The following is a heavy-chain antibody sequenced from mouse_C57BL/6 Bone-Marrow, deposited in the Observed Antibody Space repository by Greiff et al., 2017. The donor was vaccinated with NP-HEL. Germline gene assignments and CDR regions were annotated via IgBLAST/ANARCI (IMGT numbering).Heavy chain of an antibody. CDR1: GYTFTSYW. J-gene: IGHJ1*03. Sequence: QVQLKESGAELAKPGASVKLTCKASGYTFTSYWMHWVKQRPGQGLEWIGYINPSSGYTKYNQKFKDKATLTADKSSSTAYMQLSSLTSEDSAVYYCARGGNGYFDVWGTGTTVTVAS. V-gene: IGHV1-7*01. CDR2: INPSSGYT. CDR3: ARGGNGYFDV.